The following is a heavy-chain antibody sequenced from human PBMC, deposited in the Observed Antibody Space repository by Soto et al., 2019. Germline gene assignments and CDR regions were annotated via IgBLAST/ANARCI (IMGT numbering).Heavy chain of an antibody. Sequence: GASVKVSCKASGGTFKSFTFTWVLQAPGQGLEWMGGIIPIFETANYAQKFQDRVTITADESTSTVYMELSSLRSADTAVYYCATKGVSGWFFDYWGQGTVVTVSS. V-gene: IGHV1-69*13. CDR3: ATKGVSGWFFDY. J-gene: IGHJ4*02. D-gene: IGHD6-19*01. CDR2: IIPIFETA. CDR1: GGTFKSFT.